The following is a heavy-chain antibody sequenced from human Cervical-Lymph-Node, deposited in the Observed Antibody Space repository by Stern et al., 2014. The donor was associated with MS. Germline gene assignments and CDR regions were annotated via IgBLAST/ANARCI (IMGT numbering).Heavy chain of an antibody. CDR1: RRTFSSYA. J-gene: IGHJ4*02. D-gene: IGHD6-19*01. V-gene: IGHV1-69*01. CDR2: IVPIFGTA. Sequence: QVKLVASASEVNNPRPSVQASCKASRRTFSSYAISWIRQAPAQALEGMGGIVPIFGTANYAQKFQGRVTITADESTSTAYMELSSLRSEDTAVYYCAGQHSSGSDYWGQGTLVTVS. CDR3: AGQHSSGSDY.